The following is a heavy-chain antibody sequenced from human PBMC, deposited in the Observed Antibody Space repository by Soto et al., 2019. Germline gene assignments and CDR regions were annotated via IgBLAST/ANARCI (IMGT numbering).Heavy chain of an antibody. CDR2: IYHSGST. J-gene: IGHJ4*02. CDR1: GGSISSGGYS. CDR3: ARENNVLPGGYFDY. Sequence: QLQLQESGSGLVKPSQTLSLTCAVSGGSISSGGYSWSWIRQPPGKGMEWIGYIYHSGSTYYNPSLNSRVTLSVDTSKNPFSLKLSSVTAADKAVYYCARENNVLPGGYFDYWSQGTLVTVSS. D-gene: IGHD3-10*01. V-gene: IGHV4-30-2*01.